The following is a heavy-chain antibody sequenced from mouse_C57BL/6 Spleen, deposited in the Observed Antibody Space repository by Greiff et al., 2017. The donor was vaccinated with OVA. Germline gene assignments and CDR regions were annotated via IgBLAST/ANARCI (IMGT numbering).Heavy chain of an antibody. Sequence: VQLQQSGAELVKPGASVKLSCTASGFNIKDYYMHWVKQRTEQGLEWIGRIDPEDGETKYAPKFPGKATITADTSSNTAYLQLSSLTSEDTAVYYCASGITTKKTAWFAYWGQGTLVTVSA. V-gene: IGHV14-2*01. CDR3: ASGITTKKTAWFAY. CDR1: GFNIKDYY. J-gene: IGHJ3*01. D-gene: IGHD2-4*01. CDR2: IDPEDGET.